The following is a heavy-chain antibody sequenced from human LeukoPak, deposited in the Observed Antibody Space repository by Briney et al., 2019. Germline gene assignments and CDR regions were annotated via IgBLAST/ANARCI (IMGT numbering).Heavy chain of an antibody. CDR3: ASDRLG. CDR2: ITSSSSTI. CDR1: GLSFSTHS. Sequence: GGSLRLSCVASGLSFSTHSMNWGRQAPGKGLEWISYITSSSSTIHYADSVKGRFTISRDNAKNSLYLQMNSLRDEDTAVYYCASDRLGWGQGTLVTVSS. D-gene: IGHD4-11*01. V-gene: IGHV3-48*02. J-gene: IGHJ4*02.